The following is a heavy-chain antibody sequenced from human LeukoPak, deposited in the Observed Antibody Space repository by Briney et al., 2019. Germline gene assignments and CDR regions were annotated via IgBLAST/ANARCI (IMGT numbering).Heavy chain of an antibody. D-gene: IGHD3-10*01. CDR2: IYYSGST. CDR1: GGSISSYY. CDR3: ARRYYYGSGSYSLD. V-gene: IGHV4-59*12. Sequence: SETLSLTCTVSGGSISSYYWSWIRQPPGKGLEWIGYIYYSGSTYYNPSLKSRVTISVDTSKNQFSLKLSSVTAADTAVYYCARRYYYGSGSYSLDWGQGTLVTVSS. J-gene: IGHJ4*02.